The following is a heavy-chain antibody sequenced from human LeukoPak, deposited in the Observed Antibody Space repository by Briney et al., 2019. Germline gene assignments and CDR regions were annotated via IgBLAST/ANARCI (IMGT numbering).Heavy chain of an antibody. CDR2: ISSSSSYI. D-gene: IGHD3-9*01. Sequence: PGGSLRLSCAASRFTFSSYSMNWVRQAPGKGLEWVSSISSSSSYIYYADSVKGRFTISRDNAKNSLYLQMNSLRAEDTAVYYCARGRGPLHDILTGAYFDYWGQGTLVTVSS. CDR3: ARGRGPLHDILTGAYFDY. J-gene: IGHJ4*02. CDR1: RFTFSSYS. V-gene: IGHV3-21*01.